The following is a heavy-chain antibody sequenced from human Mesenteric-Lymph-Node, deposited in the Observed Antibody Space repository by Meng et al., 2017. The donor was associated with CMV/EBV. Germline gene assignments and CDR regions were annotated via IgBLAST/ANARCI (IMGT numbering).Heavy chain of an antibody. CDR1: GGSISSSNW. CDR2: IYHSGST. D-gene: IGHD2-2*02. V-gene: IGHV4-4*02. J-gene: IGHJ6*02. Sequence: GSLRLSCAVSGGSISSSNWWSWVRQPPGKGLEWIGEIYHSGSTNYNPSLKSRVTISVDTSKNQFSLKLSSVTAADTAVYYCARDLIVVVPAAIREEYYYYGMDVWGQGTTVTVSS. CDR3: ARDLIVVVPAAIREEYYYYGMDV.